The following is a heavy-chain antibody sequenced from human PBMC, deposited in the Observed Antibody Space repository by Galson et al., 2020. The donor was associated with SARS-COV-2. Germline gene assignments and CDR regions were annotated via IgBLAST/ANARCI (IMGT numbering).Heavy chain of an antibody. CDR3: ARGMYDSVWGCYRRMFNWFAP. Sequence: ETSETLSLTCTVSGVSISDYYWSWIRQSPGKGLEWIGYIYHSGVSNYNPALKSRVTMSLDTSLNHFSLNLSSVTAADTAVYYCARGMYDSVWGCYRRMFNWFAPWGQGTLVTVSS. V-gene: IGHV4-59*08. CDR2: IYHSGVS. CDR1: GVSISDYY. J-gene: IGHJ5*02. D-gene: IGHD3-16*02.